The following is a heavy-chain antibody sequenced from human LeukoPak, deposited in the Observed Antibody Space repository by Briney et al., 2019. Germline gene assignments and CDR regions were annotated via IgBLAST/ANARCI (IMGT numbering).Heavy chain of an antibody. CDR2: MNPNSGNT. J-gene: IGHJ6*03. V-gene: IGHV1-8*03. CDR3: ARGARESSYYDFWSGYYTGQGYYYMDV. CDR1: GYTFTSYD. Sequence: GASVKVSFKASGYTFTSYDINWVRQATGQGLEWMGWMNPNSGNTGYAQKFQGRVTITRNTSISTAYMELSSLRSEDTAVYYCARGARESSYYDFWSGYYTGQGYYYMDVWGKGTTVTVSS. D-gene: IGHD3-3*01.